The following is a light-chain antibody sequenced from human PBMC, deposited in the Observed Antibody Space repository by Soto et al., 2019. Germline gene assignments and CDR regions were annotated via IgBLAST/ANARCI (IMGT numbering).Light chain of an antibody. CDR2: EAS. V-gene: IGKV3-11*01. Sequence: EIVLTQSPATLSLSPGETATLSCRASQSVSSYLAWYQQKPGQAPRLLIYEASNRATGIPARFSGSGSGTDFTLTISSLEPEDFALYYCQQRSNWPYTFGQGTRLEIK. CDR3: QQRSNWPYT. CDR1: QSVSSY. J-gene: IGKJ5*01.